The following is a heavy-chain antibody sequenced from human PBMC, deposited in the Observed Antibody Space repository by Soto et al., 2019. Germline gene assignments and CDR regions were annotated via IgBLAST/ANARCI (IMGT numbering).Heavy chain of an antibody. J-gene: IGHJ6*02. Sequence: ASVKVSCKASGYTFTGYYMHWVRQAPGQGLEWMGWINPNSGGTNYAQKFQGWVTMTRDTSISTAYMELASLRSDDTAVYYCAREAGKNYDSSGYFRGNYHYYGMDVWGQGTTVTVSS. CDR3: AREAGKNYDSSGYFRGNYHYYGMDV. CDR2: INPNSGGT. D-gene: IGHD3-22*01. CDR1: GYTFTGYY. V-gene: IGHV1-2*04.